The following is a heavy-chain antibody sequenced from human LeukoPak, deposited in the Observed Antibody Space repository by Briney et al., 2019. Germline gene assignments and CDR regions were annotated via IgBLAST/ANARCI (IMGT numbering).Heavy chain of an antibody. J-gene: IGHJ5*02. CDR3: ARASYYDSSGYYYNWFDP. CDR2: INHSGST. CDR1: GGSFSGYY. Sequence: PSETLSLTCAVYGGSFSGYYWSWIRQPPGKGLEWIGEINHSGSTNYNPSLKSRVTISVDTSKNQFSLKLSSVTAADTAVYYCARASYYDSSGYYYNWFDPWGQGTLVTVSS. D-gene: IGHD3-22*01. V-gene: IGHV4-34*01.